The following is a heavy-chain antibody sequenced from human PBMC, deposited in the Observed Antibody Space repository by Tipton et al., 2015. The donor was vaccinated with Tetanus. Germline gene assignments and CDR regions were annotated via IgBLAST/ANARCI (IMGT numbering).Heavy chain of an antibody. D-gene: IGHD2-15*01. CDR3: AREADCSGGSCFSGDFDN. V-gene: IGHV3-33*01. CDR1: GFIFSSYG. CDR2: SWYDGTDQ. J-gene: IGHJ4*02. Sequence: SGFIFSSYGIHWVRQAPGKGLEWVAVSWYDGTDQYYADSVKGRFTLSRDNSKNTLYQQMNSLRAEDTAVYYCAREADCSGGSCFSGDFDNWGQGTQVTVSS.